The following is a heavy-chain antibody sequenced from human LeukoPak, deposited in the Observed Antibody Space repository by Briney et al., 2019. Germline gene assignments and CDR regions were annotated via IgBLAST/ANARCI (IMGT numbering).Heavy chain of an antibody. J-gene: IGHJ4*02. Sequence: GGSLRLSCTVSGFTVSSNSMSWVRQAPGKGLEWVAVISYDGSNKYYADSVKGRFTISRDNSKNTLYLQMNSLRAEDTAVYYCARVPGLRLPVDYWGQGTLVTVSS. CDR3: ARVPGLRLPVDY. CDR1: GFTVSSNS. V-gene: IGHV3-30*04. D-gene: IGHD3-16*01. CDR2: ISYDGSNK.